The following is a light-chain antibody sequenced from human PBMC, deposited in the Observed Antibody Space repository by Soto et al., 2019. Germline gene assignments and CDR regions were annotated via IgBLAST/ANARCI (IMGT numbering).Light chain of an antibody. CDR3: HQSYSTPQT. J-gene: IGKJ1*01. Sequence: DLQMTQSPSSLSASVGDSVTITCRASQSISTYLNWYQQKPGKAPNLLIYATSSLQSGVPSRFSGSASGTDFTLTISSLQPEDFATYYCHQSYSTPQTFGQGTKVEIK. CDR2: ATS. V-gene: IGKV1-39*01. CDR1: QSISTY.